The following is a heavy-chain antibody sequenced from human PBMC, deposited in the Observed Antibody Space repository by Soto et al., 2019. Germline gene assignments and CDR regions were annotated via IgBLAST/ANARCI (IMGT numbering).Heavy chain of an antibody. V-gene: IGHV3-30*18. Sequence: LSLSWAASGFTFSSYGMHWVRQAPGKGLEWVAVISYDGSNKYYADSVKGRFTISRDNSKNTLYLQMNSLRAEDTAVYYCAKVGSGPSRDAFDIWGQGTMVTVSS. D-gene: IGHD2-15*01. CDR2: ISYDGSNK. J-gene: IGHJ3*02. CDR3: AKVGSGPSRDAFDI. CDR1: GFTFSSYG.